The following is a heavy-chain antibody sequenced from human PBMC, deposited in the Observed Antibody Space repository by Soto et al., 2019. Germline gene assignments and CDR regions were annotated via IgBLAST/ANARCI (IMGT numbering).Heavy chain of an antibody. Sequence: VQLVESGGGVVQPGRSLRLSCAASGFTFSSYAMHWVRQAPGKGLEWVAVISYDGSNKYYADSVKGRFTISRDNSKNTLYLQMNSLRAEDTAVYYCARVGTKNTAMAVYYFDYWGQGTLVTVSS. V-gene: IGHV3-30-3*01. D-gene: IGHD5-18*01. J-gene: IGHJ4*02. CDR2: ISYDGSNK. CDR1: GFTFSSYA. CDR3: ARVGTKNTAMAVYYFDY.